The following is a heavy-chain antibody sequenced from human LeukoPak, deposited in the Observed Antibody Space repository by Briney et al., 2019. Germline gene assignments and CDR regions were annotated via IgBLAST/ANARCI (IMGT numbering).Heavy chain of an antibody. CDR2: IYPGDSDT. J-gene: IGHJ4*02. CDR3: ARRISSSPGSYYFDY. Sequence: GESLKISCKGSGYSFTSYWIGWVRQMPGKGLEWMGIIYPGDSDTRYSPSFQGQVTISADKSISTAYLQWSSLKASDTAMYYCARRISSSPGSYYFDYWGQGTLVTVSS. V-gene: IGHV5-51*01. CDR1: GYSFTSYW. D-gene: IGHD6-6*01.